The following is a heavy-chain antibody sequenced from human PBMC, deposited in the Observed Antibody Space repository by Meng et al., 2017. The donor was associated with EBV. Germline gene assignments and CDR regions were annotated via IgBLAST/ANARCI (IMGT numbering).Heavy chain of an antibody. D-gene: IGHD5-12*01. CDR2: ISAYNGNT. V-gene: IGHV1-18*01. Sequence: QGQEVQAEAEGKNPVAPWKASCKASGYTFTSYGISWVRQAPGQGLEWMGWISAYNGNTNYAQKLQGRVTMTTDTSTSTAYMELRSLRSDDTAVYYCARETSGYDFNWFDPWGQGTLVTVSS. CDR3: ARETSGYDFNWFDP. CDR1: GYTFTSYG. J-gene: IGHJ5*02.